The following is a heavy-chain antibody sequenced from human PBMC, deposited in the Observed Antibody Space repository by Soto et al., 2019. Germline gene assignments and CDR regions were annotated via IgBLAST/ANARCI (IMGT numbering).Heavy chain of an antibody. CDR1: GYTFTSYG. CDR2: ISAYNGNT. Sequence: ASVKVSCKASGYTFTSYGISWVRQAPGQGLEWMGWISAYNGNTNYAQKLQGRVTMTTDTSTSTAYMELRSLRSDDTAVYYCARDRVVVVAATQDWFDPWGQGTLVTVSS. CDR3: ARDRVVVVAATQDWFDP. D-gene: IGHD2-15*01. J-gene: IGHJ5*02. V-gene: IGHV1-18*01.